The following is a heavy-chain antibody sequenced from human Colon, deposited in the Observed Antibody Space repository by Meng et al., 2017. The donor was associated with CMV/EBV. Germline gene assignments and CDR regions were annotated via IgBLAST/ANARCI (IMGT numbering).Heavy chain of an antibody. CDR3: ARAGDGEGLPQRGSSCPLDY. D-gene: IGHD6-13*01. Sequence: ASVKVSCKASGYTFTGYYMHWVRQAPGQGLEWMGWINPNSGGTNYAQKFQGRVTMTRDTSISTAYMELSRLRSDDTAVYYCARAGDGEGLPQRGSSCPLDYWGQGTLVTVSS. CDR1: GYTFTGYY. J-gene: IGHJ4*02. CDR2: INPNSGGT. V-gene: IGHV1-2*02.